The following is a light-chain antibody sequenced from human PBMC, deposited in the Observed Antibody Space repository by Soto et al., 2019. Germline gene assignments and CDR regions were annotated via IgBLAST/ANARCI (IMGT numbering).Light chain of an antibody. J-gene: IGLJ2*01. V-gene: IGLV1-44*01. Sequence: QSVLTQPPSVSGTPGQRVTISCSGSSSNIELFTVHWYQQLPGTAPKLLIYYDTLRPSGVPDRFSGSKSGTSASLAISGLQSEDEADYYCSSWDDGLNGVAFGGGTKVTVL. CDR2: YDT. CDR1: SSNIELFT. CDR3: SSWDDGLNGVA.